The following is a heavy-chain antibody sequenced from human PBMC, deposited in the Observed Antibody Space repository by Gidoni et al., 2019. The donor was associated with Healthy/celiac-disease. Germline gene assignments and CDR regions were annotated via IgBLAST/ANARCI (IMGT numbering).Heavy chain of an antibody. CDR3: ARGGPGGNYGHYYYYYGMDV. V-gene: IGHV3-74*01. D-gene: IGHD4-4*01. J-gene: IGHJ6*02. CDR2: INSDGSST. CDR1: GFTFSSYW. Sequence: EVQLVESGGGLVQPGGSLRLSCAASGFTFSSYWMHWVRQAPGKGLVWVSRINSDGSSTSYADSVKGRFTISRDNAKNTLYLQMNSLRAEDTAVYYCARGGPGGNYGHYYYYYGMDVWGQGTTVTVSS.